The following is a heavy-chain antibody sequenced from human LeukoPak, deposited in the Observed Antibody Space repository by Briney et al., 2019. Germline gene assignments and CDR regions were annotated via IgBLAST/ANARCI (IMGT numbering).Heavy chain of an antibody. Sequence: GGSLRLSCVASGFTVSDNCMSWVRQAPGKGLEWVSVIYSDGTTYYSDSVKGRFTISRDNSKNTLYLQMSSLRAEDTAVYYCARRRYNWNAIDYWGQGTLVTVSS. J-gene: IGHJ4*02. CDR1: GFTVSDNC. D-gene: IGHD1-20*01. CDR3: ARRRYNWNAIDY. CDR2: IYSDGTT. V-gene: IGHV3-53*01.